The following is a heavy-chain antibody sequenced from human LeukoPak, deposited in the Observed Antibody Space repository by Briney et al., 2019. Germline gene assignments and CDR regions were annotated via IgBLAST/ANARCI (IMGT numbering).Heavy chain of an antibody. J-gene: IGHJ4*02. CDR2: ISGSGGST. CDR1: GFTFSSYA. Sequence: GGSLRLSCGPSGFTFSSYAMSWVRQPPGRGREWVSAISGSGGSTYYAASVKGRFTISRDNSKNTLYLQMNSQRAEDTAVYYGAKEISVAGPYDYWGQGTLVTVSS. V-gene: IGHV3-23*01. CDR3: AKEISVAGPYDY. D-gene: IGHD6-19*01.